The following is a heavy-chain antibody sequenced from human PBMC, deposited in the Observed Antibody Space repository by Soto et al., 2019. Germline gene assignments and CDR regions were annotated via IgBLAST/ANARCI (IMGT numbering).Heavy chain of an antibody. Sequence: GGSLRPSFPASGFTFTSYSMNWVRQAPGKGLEWVSYIRGTTHYADSVKGRFTISRDNARSSLYLQMNSLRADDTAVYYCARDDSFAFDIWGQGTMVTVSS. J-gene: IGHJ3*02. D-gene: IGHD2-21*01. CDR2: IRGTT. V-gene: IGHV3-48*01. CDR1: GFTFTSYS. CDR3: ARDDSFAFDI.